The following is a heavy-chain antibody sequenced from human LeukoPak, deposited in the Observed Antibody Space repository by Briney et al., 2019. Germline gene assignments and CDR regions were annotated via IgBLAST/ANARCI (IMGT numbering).Heavy chain of an antibody. D-gene: IGHD6-19*01. Sequence: ASVKVSCKASGYTFTSYGISWVRQAPGQGLEWMGWISAYNGNTNYAQKLQGRVTMTTDTSTSTAYMELRSLRSDDTAVYYCARNPYYSSGWHCFDYWGQGTLVTVSS. CDR1: GYTFTSYG. CDR3: ARNPYYSSGWHCFDY. CDR2: ISAYNGNT. J-gene: IGHJ4*02. V-gene: IGHV1-18*01.